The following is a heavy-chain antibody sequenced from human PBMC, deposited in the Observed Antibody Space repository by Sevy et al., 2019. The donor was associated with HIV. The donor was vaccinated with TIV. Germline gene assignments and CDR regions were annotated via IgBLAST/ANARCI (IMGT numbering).Heavy chain of an antibody. D-gene: IGHD2-2*01. Sequence: GGSLRLSCAASGFTFSDYYMNWIRQAPGKGLEWVSYISSSGSTIYYADSVKGRFTISRDNAKNSLYLQMNSLRAEDTAVYYCAREGYCSSTSCYGPGFDYWGQGTLVTVSS. CDR3: AREGYCSSTSCYGPGFDY. V-gene: IGHV3-11*01. CDR2: ISSSGSTI. J-gene: IGHJ4*02. CDR1: GFTFSDYY.